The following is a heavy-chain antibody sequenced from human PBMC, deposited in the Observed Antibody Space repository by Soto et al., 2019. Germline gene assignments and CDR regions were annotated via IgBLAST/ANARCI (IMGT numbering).Heavy chain of an antibody. CDR1: AGSSSGDC. Sequence: SAIPSSTCIVSAGSSSGDCWSLLRQPPGKGLEWIGEINHSGSTNYNPSLKSRVTISVDTSKNQFSLKLSSVTAADTAVYYCARGLSSPAAYGYWGQGTLVT. V-gene: IGHV4-34*01. CDR2: INHSGST. J-gene: IGHJ4*02. CDR3: ARGLSSPAAYGY. D-gene: IGHD6-13*01.